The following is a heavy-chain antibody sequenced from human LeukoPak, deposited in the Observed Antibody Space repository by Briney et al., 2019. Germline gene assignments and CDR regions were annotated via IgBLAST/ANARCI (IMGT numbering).Heavy chain of an antibody. Sequence: SETLSLTCTVSGGSISSYYWSWIRQPPGQGLEWIGYIYYSGSTNYNPSLKNRVTISVDTSKNQFSLKLSSVTAADTAVYYCARDYGSGSQPFDYWGQGTLVTVSS. CDR2: IYYSGST. CDR3: ARDYGSGSQPFDY. D-gene: IGHD3-10*01. CDR1: GGSISSYY. V-gene: IGHV4-59*01. J-gene: IGHJ4*02.